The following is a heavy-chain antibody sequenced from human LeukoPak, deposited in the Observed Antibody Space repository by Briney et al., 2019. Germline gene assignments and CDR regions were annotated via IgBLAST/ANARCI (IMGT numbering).Heavy chain of an antibody. CDR1: GGTFSSYA. CDR2: IIPIFGTA. D-gene: IGHD6-19*01. Sequence: SVKVSCKASGGTFSSYAISWVRQAPGQGLEWMGGIIPIFGTANYAQKFQGRVTITADKSTSTAYMELSSLRSEDTAVYYCARGRKIAVAGKPSPENYYYYYMDVWGKGTTVTISS. J-gene: IGHJ6*03. V-gene: IGHV1-69*06. CDR3: ARGRKIAVAGKPSPENYYYYYMDV.